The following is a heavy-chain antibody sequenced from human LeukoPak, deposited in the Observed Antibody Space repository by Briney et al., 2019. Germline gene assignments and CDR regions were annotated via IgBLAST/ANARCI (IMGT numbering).Heavy chain of an antibody. J-gene: IGHJ4*02. Sequence: SVKVSCKASGYTFTGYYMHWVRQAPGQGLEWMGGIIPIFGTANYAQKFQGRVTITADESTSTAYMELSSLRSEDTAVYYCASSPVTWIQLWFGYWGQGTLVTVSS. CDR1: GYTFTGYY. D-gene: IGHD5-18*01. CDR2: IIPIFGTA. V-gene: IGHV1-69*13. CDR3: ASSPVTWIQLWFGY.